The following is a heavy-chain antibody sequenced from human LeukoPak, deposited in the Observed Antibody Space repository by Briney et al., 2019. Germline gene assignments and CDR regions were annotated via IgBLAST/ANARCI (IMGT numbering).Heavy chain of an antibody. J-gene: IGHJ4*02. D-gene: IGHD3-22*01. CDR3: ARDLGRHYCDSSGSRKS. CDR1: GFTFSSYS. CDR2: MSSSSSYI. Sequence: GGSLRLSCAASGFTFSSYSMNWVRQAPGKGLEWVSSMSSSSSYIYYADSVRGRFTISRDNAKNSLYLQMNSLRAEDTALYYCARDLGRHYCDSSGSRKSWGQGTLVTVSS. V-gene: IGHV3-21*01.